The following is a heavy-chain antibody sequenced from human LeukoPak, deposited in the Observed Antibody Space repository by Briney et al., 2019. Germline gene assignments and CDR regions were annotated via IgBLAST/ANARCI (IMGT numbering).Heavy chain of an antibody. CDR1: GFTVSNNY. D-gene: IGHD1-26*01. CDR2: IYSAGGT. CDR3: ASGSSLGQVDY. V-gene: IGHV3-66*02. J-gene: IGHJ4*02. Sequence: GGSLRLSCAASGFTVSNNYMTWVRQAPRKGLEWVSLIYSAGGTLYADSVKGRFTISRDNSKNTLYLQMNSLRTEDTAVYYCASGSSLGQVDYWGQGTLVTVSS.